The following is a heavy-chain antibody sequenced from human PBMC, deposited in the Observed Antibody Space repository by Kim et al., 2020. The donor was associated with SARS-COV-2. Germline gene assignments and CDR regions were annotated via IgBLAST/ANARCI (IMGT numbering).Heavy chain of an antibody. CDR1: GYTFTGYY. J-gene: IGHJ6*02. CDR2: INPNSGGT. V-gene: IGHV1-2*06. CDR3: AVMMATILTHYYYYGMDV. Sequence: ASVKVSCKASGYTFTGYYMHWVRQAPGQGLEWMGRINPNSGGTNYAQKFQGRVTMTRDTSISTAYMELSRLRSDDTAVYYCAVMMATILTHYYYYGMDVWGQGTXVTVSS. D-gene: IGHD5-12*01.